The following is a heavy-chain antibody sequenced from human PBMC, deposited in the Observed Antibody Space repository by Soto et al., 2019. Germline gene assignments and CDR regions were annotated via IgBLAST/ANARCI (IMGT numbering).Heavy chain of an antibody. CDR3: ASLLRFLEWLYIDP. CDR2: IYYSGST. Sequence: SETLSLTHTVYGSSISSSSYYWGWTRQPPGNELEWVGSIYYSGSTYYNPSLKSRVTISVDRSKNQFYLRLSSVTAADTAVYYCASLLRFLEWLYIDPWGQETLVTVSS. CDR1: GSSISSSSYY. V-gene: IGHV4-39*01. D-gene: IGHD3-3*01. J-gene: IGHJ5*02.